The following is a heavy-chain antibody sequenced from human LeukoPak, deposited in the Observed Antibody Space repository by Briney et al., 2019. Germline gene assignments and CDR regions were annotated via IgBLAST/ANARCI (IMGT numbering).Heavy chain of an antibody. V-gene: IGHV4-34*01. Sequence: PSETLSLTCAVYGGSFSGNYWSWIRQPPGKGLEWIGEINHSGSTSYNPSLKSRVTISVDTSKNQFSLKLSSVTAADTAVYYCARGRTRYCSGGSCPGTYYFDYWGQGTLVTVSS. J-gene: IGHJ4*02. CDR1: GGSFSGNY. CDR3: ARGRTRYCSGGSCPGTYYFDY. CDR2: INHSGST. D-gene: IGHD2-15*01.